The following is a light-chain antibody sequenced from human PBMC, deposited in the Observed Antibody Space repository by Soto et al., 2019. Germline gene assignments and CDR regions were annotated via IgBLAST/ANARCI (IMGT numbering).Light chain of an antibody. CDR3: QQYGSSLWT. V-gene: IGKV3-20*01. Sequence: IVLTQSPGTLSLSPGQRATLFCRASQSVSSSYLAWYQQKPGQAPRLLIFDASSRATGISDRFSGSESGTDFTLTISRLEPEDFAVYYCQQYGSSLWTFGQGTKVDI. J-gene: IGKJ1*01. CDR1: QSVSSSY. CDR2: DAS.